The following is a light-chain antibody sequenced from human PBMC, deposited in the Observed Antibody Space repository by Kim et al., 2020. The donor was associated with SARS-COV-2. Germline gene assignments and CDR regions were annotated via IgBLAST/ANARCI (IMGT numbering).Light chain of an antibody. CDR2: EAS. J-gene: IGKJ2*01. CDR1: QGTTNS. Sequence: SASVGDKVTRPCPASQGTTNSFAWYQQKPGEAPKRLIFEASILQTGVPSRFTGSGSGTEFTLTISSLQPEDFATYCCQQLNSDPLTFGGGTKLEI. CDR3: QQLNSDPLT. V-gene: IGKV1-9*01.